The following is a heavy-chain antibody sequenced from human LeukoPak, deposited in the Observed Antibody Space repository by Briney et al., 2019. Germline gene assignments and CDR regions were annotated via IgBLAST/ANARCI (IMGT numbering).Heavy chain of an antibody. J-gene: IGHJ5*02. CDR3: ARARDVCGGGCPEVANWFDP. CDR1: GGSISSYY. V-gene: IGHV4-59*12. CDR2: IYYSGST. D-gene: IGHD2-21*02. Sequence: SETLSLTCTVSGGSISSYYWSWIRQPPGKGLEWIGYIYYSGSTNYNPSLKSRVTISVDTSKNQFSLRLSSVTAADTAVYYCARARDVCGGGCPEVANWFDPWGQGTLVTVSS.